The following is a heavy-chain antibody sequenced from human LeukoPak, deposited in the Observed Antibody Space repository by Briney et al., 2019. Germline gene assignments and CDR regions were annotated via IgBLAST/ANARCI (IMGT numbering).Heavy chain of an antibody. V-gene: IGHV4-34*01. CDR2: INQSGST. Sequence: PSETLSLTCAVYGGSFSGYYWSWIRQPPGKGLEWIGEINQSGSTNYNPSLKSRVTISVDTSKKQFSLKLSPVTAADTAVYYCAAGCSSTSCYWYYYTDVWGKGTTITVSS. CDR3: AAGCSSTSCYWYYYTDV. J-gene: IGHJ6*03. CDR1: GGSFSGYY. D-gene: IGHD2-2*01.